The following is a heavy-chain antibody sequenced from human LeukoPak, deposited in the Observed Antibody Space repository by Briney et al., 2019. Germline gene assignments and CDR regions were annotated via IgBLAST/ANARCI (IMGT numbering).Heavy chain of an antibody. CDR3: ARGTSSSWYGY. V-gene: IGHV4-39*07. Sequence: SETLSLTCSVSGGSIRSSDYYWGWIRQPPGKGLEWIGSISYGGNTYYNPSVKSRVAISVDTSKSQFSLKLSSVTAADTAVYYCARGTSSSWYGYWGQGTLVTVSS. D-gene: IGHD6-13*01. CDR1: GGSIRSSDYY. J-gene: IGHJ4*02. CDR2: ISYGGNT.